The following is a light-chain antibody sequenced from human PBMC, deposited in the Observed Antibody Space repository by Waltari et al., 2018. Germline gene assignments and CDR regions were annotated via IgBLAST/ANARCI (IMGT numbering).Light chain of an antibody. Sequence: DIQMTQSPSSLSASVGERVTITCQASQEISNYLNWYQQKPGKAPKLLIYDASNLETGVPSRFSGSGSGTDFTFTISSQQPEDIATYYCQQYDNLPLTFGVGTKVEIK. CDR3: QQYDNLPLT. J-gene: IGKJ4*01. CDR2: DAS. V-gene: IGKV1-33*01. CDR1: QEISNY.